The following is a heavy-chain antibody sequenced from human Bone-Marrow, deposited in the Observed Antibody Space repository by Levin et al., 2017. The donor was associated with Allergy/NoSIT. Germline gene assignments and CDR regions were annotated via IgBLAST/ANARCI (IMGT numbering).Heavy chain of an antibody. CDR3: AETIATTFDTSDI. CDR2: IYPSGNT. V-gene: IGHV4-61*02. CDR1: GGSISSGVYY. D-gene: IGHD6-13*01. J-gene: IGHJ3*02. Sequence: SQTLSLTCTVSGGSISSGVYYWSWIRQPAGKGLEWIGRIYPSGNTHYNPSLKSRVTMSLDTSEKQFSLKLTPVTAADTAMYYCAETIATTFDTSDIWGQGTMVTVSS.